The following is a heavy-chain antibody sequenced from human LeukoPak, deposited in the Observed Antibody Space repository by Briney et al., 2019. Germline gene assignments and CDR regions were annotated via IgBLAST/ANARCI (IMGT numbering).Heavy chain of an antibody. V-gene: IGHV4-4*07. D-gene: IGHD3-22*01. CDR2: IYTSGGT. Sequence: SETLSFTCTVSGGSISSYYWSWIRQPAGKGLEWIGRIYTSGGTNYNPSLKSRVTMSVDTSKNQFSLKLSSVTAADTAVYYCARGTVVVSNYYYYGMDVWGQGTTVTVSS. J-gene: IGHJ6*02. CDR1: GGSISSYY. CDR3: ARGTVVVSNYYYYGMDV.